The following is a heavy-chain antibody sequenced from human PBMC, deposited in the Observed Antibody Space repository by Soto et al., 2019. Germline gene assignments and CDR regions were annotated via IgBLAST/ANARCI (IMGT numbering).Heavy chain of an antibody. CDR2: VFKSGVT. Sequence: QLQLQESGPGLVKPSETLSLMCSVSGDSISRSIFYWAWLRQPPGKGLEWIGSVFKSGVTHYNPSLKSRVTIAVGTSKNQFSLRVDSVTAADTAVYFCATHESQYAVPTDVAALGCFDFWGQGTMAIVSS. CDR3: ATHESQYAVPTDVAALGCFDF. J-gene: IGHJ3*01. CDR1: GDSISRSIFY. V-gene: IGHV4-39*01. D-gene: IGHD1-1*01.